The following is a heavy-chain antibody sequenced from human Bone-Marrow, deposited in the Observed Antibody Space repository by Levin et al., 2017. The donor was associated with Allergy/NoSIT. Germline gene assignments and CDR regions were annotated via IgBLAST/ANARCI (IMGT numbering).Heavy chain of an antibody. J-gene: IGHJ4*02. Sequence: GESLKISCAASGFTFSNYDMKWVRQAPGKGLQWVSYISSSGTDRSYADSVRGRFTISRDNAKNSVFLQMNSLRAEDTGVYYCARAGPRDYYGSGSYDGGFDHWGQGILVTVSS. D-gene: IGHD3-10*01. CDR2: ISSSGTDR. CDR3: ARAGPRDYYGSGSYDGGFDH. V-gene: IGHV3-48*03. CDR1: GFTFSNYD.